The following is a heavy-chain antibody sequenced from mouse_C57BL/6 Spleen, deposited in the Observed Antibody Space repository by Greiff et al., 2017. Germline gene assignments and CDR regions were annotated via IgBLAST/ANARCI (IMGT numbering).Heavy chain of an antibody. J-gene: IGHJ2*01. CDR1: GFSLTSYG. CDR3: AKGDDGYYCC. Sequence: VKLMESGPGLVAPSQSLSITCTVSGFSLTSYGVSWVRQPPGKGLEWLGVIWGNESTNYHSAFISRLSLSKDNSKSQVFSKLNSLQTDDTATYYCAKGDDGYYCCWGQGATLSVSS. V-gene: IGHV2-3*01. D-gene: IGHD2-3*01. CDR2: IWGNEST.